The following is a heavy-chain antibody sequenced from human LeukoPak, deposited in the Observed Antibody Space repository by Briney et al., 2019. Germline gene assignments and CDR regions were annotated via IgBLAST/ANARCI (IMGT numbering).Heavy chain of an antibody. D-gene: IGHD3-22*01. Sequence: ASVKVSCKASGYTFTSYDVNWVRQATGQGLEWMGWVSPNSANTAYAQKFQGRVTMTRNTSISTAYMELSSLRSEDTAVYYCAIKLSSGGYWGQGTLVTVSS. V-gene: IGHV1-8*01. CDR1: GYTFTSYD. CDR2: VSPNSANT. J-gene: IGHJ4*02. CDR3: AIKLSSGGY.